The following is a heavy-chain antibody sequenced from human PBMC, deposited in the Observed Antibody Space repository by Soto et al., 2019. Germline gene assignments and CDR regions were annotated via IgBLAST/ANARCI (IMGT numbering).Heavy chain of an antibody. CDR1: GFTVSSKY. V-gene: IGHV3-53*01. D-gene: IGHD6-19*01. CDR2: IYGGGTT. Sequence: EVQLVESGGGLIQPGGSLRLSCAASGFTVSSKYMTWVRQAPGKGLEWVSVIYGGGTTYYADSVKGRFTISRDNSKNTLYLQTNSLSAEDTGLYYCVETTGWPGFDFWGQGTLVTVSS. J-gene: IGHJ4*02. CDR3: VETTGWPGFDF.